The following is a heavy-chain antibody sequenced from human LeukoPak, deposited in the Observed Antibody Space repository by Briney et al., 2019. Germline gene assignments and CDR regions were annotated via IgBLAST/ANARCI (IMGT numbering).Heavy chain of an antibody. CDR2: IYTSGST. CDR3: ARAQAGTISSSWSYYFDY. Sequence: PSQTLSLTCTVSGGSISSGSYYWSWIRQPAGKGLEWIGRIYTSGSTNYNPSLKSRVTISVDTSKNQFSLRLSSVTAADTAVYYCARAQAGTISSSWSYYFDYWGQGTLVTVSS. V-gene: IGHV4-61*02. D-gene: IGHD6-13*01. J-gene: IGHJ4*02. CDR1: GGSISSGSYY.